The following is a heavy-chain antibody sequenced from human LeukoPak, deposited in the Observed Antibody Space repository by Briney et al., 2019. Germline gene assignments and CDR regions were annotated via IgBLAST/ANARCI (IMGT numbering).Heavy chain of an antibody. CDR2: IYTSGGT. J-gene: IGHJ4*02. CDR3: ARGDGYNSVGYYFDY. Sequence: SETLSLTCTVSGGSISSYYWSWIRQPAGKGLEWIGRIYTSGGTNYNPSLKSRVTMSVDTSKNQFSLKLSSVTAADTAVYYCARGDGYNSVGYYFDYWGQGTLVTVSS. V-gene: IGHV4-4*07. D-gene: IGHD5-24*01. CDR1: GGSISSYY.